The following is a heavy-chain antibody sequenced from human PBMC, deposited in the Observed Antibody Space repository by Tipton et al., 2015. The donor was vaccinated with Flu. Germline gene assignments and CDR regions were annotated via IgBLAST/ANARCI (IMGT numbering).Heavy chain of an antibody. J-gene: IGHJ6*02. CDR2: IYPGDSET. V-gene: IGHV5-51*01. Sequence: MQLVQSGAEMKKPGESLKISCKGSGYNFTTFWIGWVRQKPGKGLEWMGIIYPGDSETRYSPSSQGQVIISADQSISTAYLQWSSLKASDTAIYYCARWSSKESGRHPTGTNDFDFYGMDVWGQGTTVTVSS. D-gene: IGHD3-10*01. CDR1: GYNFTTFW. CDR3: ARWSSKESGRHPTGTNDFDFYGMDV.